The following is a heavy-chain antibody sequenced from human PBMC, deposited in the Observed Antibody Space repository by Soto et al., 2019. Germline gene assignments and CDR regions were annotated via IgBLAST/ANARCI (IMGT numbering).Heavy chain of an antibody. J-gene: IGHJ6*02. Sequence: ASVKVSCKASGYTFTGYYMHWVRQAPGQGLEWMGWINPNSGGTNYAQKFQGRVTMTRDTSISTAYMELSRLRSDDTAVYYCARNPPELRFLEWFRADYYYGMDVWGQGTTVTVSS. D-gene: IGHD3-3*01. CDR3: ARNPPELRFLEWFRADYYYGMDV. CDR2: INPNSGGT. V-gene: IGHV1-2*02. CDR1: GYTFTGYY.